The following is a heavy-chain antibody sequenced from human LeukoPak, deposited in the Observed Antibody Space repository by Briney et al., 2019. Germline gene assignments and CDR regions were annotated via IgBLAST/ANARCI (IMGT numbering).Heavy chain of an antibody. Sequence: SETLSLTCTVSGGSISSYYWSWIRQPPGKGLEWIGYIYYSGSTNYNPSLKSRVTISIDKSKNQFSLKLTSVTAADTAVYYCARSPSGTSSRWFDRWGQGTLVTVSS. D-gene: IGHD1-26*01. CDR1: GGSISSYY. CDR2: IYYSGST. CDR3: ARSPSGTSSRWFDR. J-gene: IGHJ5*02. V-gene: IGHV4-59*12.